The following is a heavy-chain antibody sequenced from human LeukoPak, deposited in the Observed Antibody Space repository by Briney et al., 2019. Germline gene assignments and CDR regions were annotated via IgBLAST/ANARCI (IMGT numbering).Heavy chain of an antibody. D-gene: IGHD2-2*01. V-gene: IGHV4-31*03. J-gene: IGHJ6*03. CDR1: GGSISSGGYY. CDR3: ARAVVVVPAAIRYYYCYMDV. CDR2: IYYSGST. Sequence: PSETLSLTCTVSGGSISSGGYYWSWIRQHPGKGLEWIGYIYYSGSTYYNPSLKSRVTISVDTSKNQFSLKLSSVTAADTAVYYCARAVVVVPAAIRYYYCYMDVWGKGTTVTVSS.